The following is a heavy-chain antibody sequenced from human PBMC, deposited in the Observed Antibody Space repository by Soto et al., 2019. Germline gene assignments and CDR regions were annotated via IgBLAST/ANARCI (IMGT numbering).Heavy chain of an antibody. J-gene: IGHJ4*02. CDR2: SHQSGNT. V-gene: IGHV4-4*02. D-gene: IGHD6-13*01. Sequence: QVQLQESGPGLVKPSGTLSLTCAVSGVSISSHDWWTWVRQPPGKGLEWIGESHQSGNTNYNPSLESRVTISVDQTKNQFSLQLSSVYVSDTDVYYFATRDSSRFYWGQGTLVTVSS. CDR3: ATRDSSRFY. CDR1: GVSISSHDW.